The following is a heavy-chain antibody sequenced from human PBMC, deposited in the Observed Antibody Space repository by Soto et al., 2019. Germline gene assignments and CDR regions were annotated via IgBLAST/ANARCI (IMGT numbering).Heavy chain of an antibody. V-gene: IGHV4-59*02. CDR2: VYYSGSTSGST. J-gene: IGHJ4*02. CDR3: ARGTSGSPRSNLDY. CDR1: GGSVISYY. Sequence: PSETLSLTCTVSGGSVISYYWSWIRQPPGKGLEWIGYVYYSGSTSGSTNYNPSLKSRVTISVDTSKNQFSLKLSSVTAADTAMYYCARGTSGSPRSNLDYWGQGTLVTVSS. D-gene: IGHD1-26*01.